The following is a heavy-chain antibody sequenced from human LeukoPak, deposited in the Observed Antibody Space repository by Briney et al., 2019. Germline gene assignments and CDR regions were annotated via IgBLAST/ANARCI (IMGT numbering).Heavy chain of an antibody. V-gene: IGHV3-23*01. J-gene: IGHJ4*02. CDR1: GFIFSSYA. D-gene: IGHD5-18*01. CDR2: ISGSGGST. Sequence: GGSLRLSCAASGFIFSSYAMSWVRQAPGKGLEWVSAISGSGGSTYYADSVKGRFTISRDNSKNTLYLQMNSLRAEDTAVYYCAKQGGYSYGPFDYWGQGTLVTVSS. CDR3: AKQGGYSYGPFDY.